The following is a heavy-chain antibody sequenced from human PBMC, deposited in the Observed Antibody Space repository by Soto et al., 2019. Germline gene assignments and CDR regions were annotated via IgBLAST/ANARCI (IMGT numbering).Heavy chain of an antibody. CDR3: ARHTYYDSSGYYWPYYYGMDV. V-gene: IGHV5-10-1*01. D-gene: IGHD3-22*01. J-gene: IGHJ6*02. Sequence: GESLKISCKGSGYSFTSYWISWVRQMPGKGLEWMGRIDPSGSYTNYSPSFQGHVTISADKSISTAYLQWSSLKASDTAMYYCARHTYYDSSGYYWPYYYGMDVWGQGTTVTSP. CDR2: IDPSGSYT. CDR1: GYSFTSYW.